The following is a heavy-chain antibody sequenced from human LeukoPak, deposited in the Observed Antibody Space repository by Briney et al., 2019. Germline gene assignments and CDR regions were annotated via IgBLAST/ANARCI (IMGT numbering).Heavy chain of an antibody. D-gene: IGHD2/OR15-2a*01. Sequence: SETLSLTCAVYGGSFSGYYWSGIREPRGEGLEWIAEINHSGKTNYNPSLKSRVTISVDTSKNQFSLNLRSVTAADTAVYYCARGGSTVKMSSYWGQGTLVTVSS. V-gene: IGHV4-34*01. CDR2: INHSGKT. CDR1: GGSFSGYY. CDR3: ARGGSTVKMSSY. J-gene: IGHJ4*01.